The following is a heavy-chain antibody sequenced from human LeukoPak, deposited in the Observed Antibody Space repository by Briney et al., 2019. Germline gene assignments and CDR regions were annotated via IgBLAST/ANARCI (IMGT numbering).Heavy chain of an antibody. D-gene: IGHD3-10*01. CDR2: ISGSGENT. Sequence: GGSLRLSCAASGFTFSRYAVSWVRQAPGKGLEWVSAISGSGENTFYADSVKGRFTISRDNSKDTLYLQMNSLRAEDTAVYYCAKVGSSDFWGQGTLVSVSS. J-gene: IGHJ4*02. CDR3: AKVGSSDF. V-gene: IGHV3-23*01. CDR1: GFTFSRYA.